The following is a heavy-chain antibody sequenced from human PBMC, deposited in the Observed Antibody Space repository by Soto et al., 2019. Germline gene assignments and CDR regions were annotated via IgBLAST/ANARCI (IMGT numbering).Heavy chain of an antibody. D-gene: IGHD2-2*01. CDR1: GYTFTGYY. J-gene: IGHJ5*02. CDR3: ARVSPKRYCSSTSCYSNWFDP. V-gene: IGHV1-2*02. Sequence: ASVKVSCKASGYTFTGYYMHWVRQAPGQGPEWMGWINPNSGGTNYAQKFQGRVTMTRDTSISTAYMELSRLRSDDTAVYYCARVSPKRYCSSTSCYSNWFDPWGQGTLVTVSS. CDR2: INPNSGGT.